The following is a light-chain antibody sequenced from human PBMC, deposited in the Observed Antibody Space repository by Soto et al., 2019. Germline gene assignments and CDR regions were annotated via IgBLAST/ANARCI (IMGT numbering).Light chain of an antibody. Sequence: FQMNQSPSTLSASVGDRVTITCRASQNIRSRLAWFQQKPGKAPKLLIYDASSLESGVPQRFGGSVSGTEFNRTISSLQTDDFSTYYCQQYHSYWTFGQGTKVE. V-gene: IGKV1-5*01. CDR3: QQYHSYWT. J-gene: IGKJ1*01. CDR1: QNIRSR. CDR2: DAS.